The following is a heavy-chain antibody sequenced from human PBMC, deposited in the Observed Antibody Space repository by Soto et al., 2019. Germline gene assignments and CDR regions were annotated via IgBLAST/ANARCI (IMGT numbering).Heavy chain of an antibody. D-gene: IGHD2-21*02. V-gene: IGHV2-5*02. Sequence: QITLKESGPTLVKPTQTLTLTCTLSGFSLSTSGVGVGWICQPPGKALEWLGLIYWDDDKRYSPSLKTRLTITEDPSKYKVVLTLTTMDPVDTATYSCTHRQTYCGGNCYSGFDYWGQGTLVTVSS. CDR1: GFSLSTSGVG. J-gene: IGHJ4*02. CDR3: THRQTYCGGNCYSGFDY. CDR2: IYWDDDK.